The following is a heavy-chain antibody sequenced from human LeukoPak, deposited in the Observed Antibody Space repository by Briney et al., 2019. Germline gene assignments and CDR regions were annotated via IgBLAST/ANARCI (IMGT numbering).Heavy chain of an antibody. D-gene: IGHD2-21*01. J-gene: IGHJ4*02. CDR1: GFTFSSCA. CDR3: AKAPVTTCRGAYCYPFDY. V-gene: IGHV3-23*01. CDR2: ISGSGGRT. Sequence: GGSLRLSCAASGFTFSSCAMSWVRQAPGKGLEWVSSISGSGGRTYHADSVKGRFTISRDSSKNTLFLQMNRLRPEDAAVYYCAKAPVTTCRGAYCYPFDYWGQGTLVTVSS.